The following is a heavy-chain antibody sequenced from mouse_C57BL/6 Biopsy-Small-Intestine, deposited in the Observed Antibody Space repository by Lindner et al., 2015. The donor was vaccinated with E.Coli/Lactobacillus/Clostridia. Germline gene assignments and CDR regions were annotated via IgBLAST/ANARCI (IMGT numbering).Heavy chain of an antibody. V-gene: IGHV1-19*01. D-gene: IGHD1-3*01. CDR2: INPNNGAT. CDR1: GYTFDYYD. J-gene: IGHJ4*01. CDR3: ARELRRGRPFDF. Sequence: SVKVSCKASGYTFDYYDMSWVRQAPGQGLEWVGRINPNNGATHYAQKFQGRVTMTRDTSITTVYMELNSLTSDDTARYYCARELRRGRPFDFWGQGALVTVSS.